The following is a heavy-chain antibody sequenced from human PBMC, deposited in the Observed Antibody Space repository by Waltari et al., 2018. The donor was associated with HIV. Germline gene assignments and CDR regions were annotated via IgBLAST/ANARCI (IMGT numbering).Heavy chain of an antibody. Sequence: VHLVQSGPEVKSPGGSGKISCTAYGYTFQNFDVNWIRQADCEGPEWLGWMNPNSGNTVSPYIFEDRVIMTRDVSTDTAYMEMSGLTPEDTAIYYCARNSSGKGNRYFYYGLDVWGQGTPVTV. CDR2: MNPNSGNT. CDR3: ARNSSGKGNRYFYYGLDV. CDR1: GYTFQNFD. D-gene: IGHD3-22*01. V-gene: IGHV1-8*02. J-gene: IGHJ6*02.